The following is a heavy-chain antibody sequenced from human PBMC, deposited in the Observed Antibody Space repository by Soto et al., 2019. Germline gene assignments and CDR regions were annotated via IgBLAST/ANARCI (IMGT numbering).Heavy chain of an antibody. Sequence: PWGSLRLSCAASGFTFSKAWLTWVRQAPGKGLEWVSIIRGTDGSTYYADSMKGRFTISKDNSKNTLYLQMNSLRPEDTALYFCVKGGWLDYWGQGTLVTVSS. CDR1: GFTFSKAW. CDR3: VKGGWLDY. D-gene: IGHD6-19*01. CDR2: IRGTDGST. V-gene: IGHV3-23*01. J-gene: IGHJ4*02.